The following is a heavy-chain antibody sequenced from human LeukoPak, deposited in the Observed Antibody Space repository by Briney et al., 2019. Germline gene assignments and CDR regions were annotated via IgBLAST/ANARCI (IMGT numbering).Heavy chain of an antibody. J-gene: IGHJ4*02. CDR3: AKGRAGMVRGVCDY. V-gene: IGHV3-23*01. Sequence: GGSLRLSCAASGFTFGSFSMSWVRQAPGKGLEWVSVISGSGETTFYADSVRGRFTISRDNSKNTLYLQMSSLRVDDTAVYYCAKGRAGMVRGVCDYWGQGTLVTVSS. CDR1: GFTFGSFS. CDR2: ISGSGETT. D-gene: IGHD3-10*01.